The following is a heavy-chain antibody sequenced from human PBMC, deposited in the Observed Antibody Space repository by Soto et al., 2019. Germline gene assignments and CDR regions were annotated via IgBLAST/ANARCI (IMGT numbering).Heavy chain of an antibody. Sequence: EVQLVESGGGLVKPGGSLRLSCAASGFTFSSYSMNWVRQAPGKGLEWVSSISSSSSYIYYADSVKGRFTISRDNAKNSLYLQMNSLRAEDTAVYSCASMPGEYSGYDLGYWGQGTLVTVSS. J-gene: IGHJ4*02. CDR3: ASMPGEYSGYDLGY. CDR1: GFTFSSYS. CDR2: ISSSSSYI. D-gene: IGHD5-12*01. V-gene: IGHV3-21*01.